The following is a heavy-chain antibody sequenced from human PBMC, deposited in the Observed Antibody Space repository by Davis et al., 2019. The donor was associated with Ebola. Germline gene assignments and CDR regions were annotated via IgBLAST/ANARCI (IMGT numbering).Heavy chain of an antibody. CDR2: IYGGGNT. Sequence: GGSLRLSCAASGFTVSSNYMSWVRQAPGKGLEWVSVIYGGGNTYYADSVKGRFTISRDNSKNTLYLQMNSLRAEDTAVYYCTRWNSGWFHDYWGQGTLITVSS. V-gene: IGHV3-66*01. CDR1: GFTVSSNY. J-gene: IGHJ4*02. D-gene: IGHD6-19*01. CDR3: TRWNSGWFHDY.